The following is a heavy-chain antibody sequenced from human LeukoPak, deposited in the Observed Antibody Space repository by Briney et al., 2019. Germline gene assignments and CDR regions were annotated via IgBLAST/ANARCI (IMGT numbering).Heavy chain of an antibody. CDR1: GGSISSGDYY. CDR3: ARAFTPRVQERTYYYDSSGYYCDDY. CDR2: INHSGST. V-gene: IGHV4-39*07. J-gene: IGHJ4*02. D-gene: IGHD3-22*01. Sequence: SETLSLTCTVSGGSISSGDYYWSWIRQPPGKGLEWIGEINHSGSTNYNPSLKSRVTISVDTSKNQFSLKLSSVTAADTAVYYCARAFTPRVQERTYYYDSSGYYCDDYWGQGTLVTVSS.